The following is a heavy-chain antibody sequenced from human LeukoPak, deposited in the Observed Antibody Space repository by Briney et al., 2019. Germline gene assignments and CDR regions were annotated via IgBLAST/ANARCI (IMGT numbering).Heavy chain of an antibody. V-gene: IGHV3-15*07. CDR2: IKNKHEHQAT. CDR1: GFDFSGAY. J-gene: IGHJ4*02. D-gene: IGHD1-26*01. Sequence: GGSLRLSCAASGFDFSGAYMNWVRQAPGKGLEWVGLIKNKHEHQATDYAAPVRERYIITRDDSSSTLFLQMNSLKTEDTAVYYCVTDANRILGARGTGYWGQGTLVTVSS. CDR3: VTDANRILGARGTGY.